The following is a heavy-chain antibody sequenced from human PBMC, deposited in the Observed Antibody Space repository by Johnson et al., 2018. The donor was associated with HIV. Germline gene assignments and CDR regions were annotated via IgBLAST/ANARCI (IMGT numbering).Heavy chain of an antibody. V-gene: IGHV3-23*04. J-gene: IGHJ3*01. CDR1: GFTFDDYA. CDR2: ISGSGGST. CDR3: AGAPRVLWFAPSDAFEF. Sequence: VQLVESGGGLVQPGRSLRLSCAASGFTFDDYAMHWVRQAPGKGLEWVSGISGSGGSTYYADSVKGRFTISRDNSKNTLYLQMNSLRAEDTAVYYCAGAPRVLWFAPSDAFEFWGQGTMVTVSS. D-gene: IGHD3-10*01.